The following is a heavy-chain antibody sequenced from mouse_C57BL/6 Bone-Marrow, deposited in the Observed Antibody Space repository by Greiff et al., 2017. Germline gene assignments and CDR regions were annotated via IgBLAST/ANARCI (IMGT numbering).Heavy chain of an antibody. V-gene: IGHV1-42*01. J-gene: IGHJ2*01. D-gene: IGHD2-5*01. CDR3: ARAGSNYPSGY. Sequence: VQLKESGPELVKPGASVKISCKASGYSFTGYYMNWVKQSPEKSLEWIGEINPSTGGTTYNQKFKAKATLTVDKSSSTAYMQLKSLTSEDSAVYYCARAGSNYPSGYWGQGTTLTVSS. CDR2: INPSTGGT. CDR1: GYSFTGYY.